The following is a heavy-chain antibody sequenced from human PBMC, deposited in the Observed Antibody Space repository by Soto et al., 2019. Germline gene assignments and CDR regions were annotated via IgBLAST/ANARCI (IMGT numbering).Heavy chain of an antibody. J-gene: IGHJ4*01. CDR2: INRAGFTA. CDR3: VRGTPTPGLDI. D-gene: IGHD1-1*01. Sequence: PGGSLRLSCVASGFSFSDYPLNWVRQAPGQGLEWVANINRAGFTANYVDSVKGRFTASRDNAKNSLYLRMGSLRVEDTAIYYCVRGTPTPGLDIWGHGTPVTVSS. CDR1: GFSFSDYP. V-gene: IGHV3-7*03.